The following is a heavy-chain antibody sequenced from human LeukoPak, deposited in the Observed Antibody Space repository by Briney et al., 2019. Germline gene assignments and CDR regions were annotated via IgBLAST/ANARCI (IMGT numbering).Heavy chain of an antibody. J-gene: IGHJ4*02. CDR3: ARDLRYSSGWPGGY. D-gene: IGHD6-19*01. V-gene: IGHV1-2*06. CDR1: GYTFTGYY. CDR2: INPNSGGT. Sequence: ASVKVSCKASGYTFTGYYMHWVPQAPGQGLEWMGRINPNSGGTNYAQKFQGRVTMTRDTSISTAYMELSRLRSDDTAVYYCARDLRYSSGWPGGYWGQGTLVTVSS.